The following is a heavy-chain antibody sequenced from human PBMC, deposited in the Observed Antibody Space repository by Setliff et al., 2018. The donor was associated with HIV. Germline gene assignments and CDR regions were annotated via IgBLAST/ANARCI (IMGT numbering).Heavy chain of an antibody. CDR3: ARDRLLLWFDEEYYFDY. J-gene: IGHJ4*02. D-gene: IGHD3-10*01. V-gene: IGHV4-61*02. CDR2: IHTSGST. CDR1: GGSISSGRYY. Sequence: PSETLSLTCTVSGGSISSGRYYWSWIRQPAGKGLEWIGRIHTSGSTNYNPSLRSRVTIAVDTSNNQFSLKLSSVSAADTAVYYCARDRLLLWFDEEYYFDYWGQGTLVTVSS.